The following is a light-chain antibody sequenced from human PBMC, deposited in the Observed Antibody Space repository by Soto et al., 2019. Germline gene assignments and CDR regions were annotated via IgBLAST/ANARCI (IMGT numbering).Light chain of an antibody. V-gene: IGKV3-20*01. CDR2: GIS. Sequence: ESVLTQSPGTLSLSPGERATLSCRASQSVSNSFFAWYQQKPGQAPRLLIYGISNRATGIPDRFSGSGSGTDFTLTINRLEPEDLVVYYCQQYSSLPHTFGQGTKLEVK. J-gene: IGKJ2*01. CDR1: QSVSNSF. CDR3: QQYSSLPHT.